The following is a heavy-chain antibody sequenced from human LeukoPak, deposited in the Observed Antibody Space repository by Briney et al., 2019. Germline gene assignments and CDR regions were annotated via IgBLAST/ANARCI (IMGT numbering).Heavy chain of an antibody. V-gene: IGHV7-4-1*02. D-gene: IGHD3-22*01. CDR1: GYTFSSNA. J-gene: IGHJ4*02. CDR3: ARGYDSSGYFSD. Sequence: GASVKVSCKASGYTFSSNAINWVRQAPGQGLEWMGWIDTNTGNPTYAQGFTGQFVFSLDTSVSTAYLQISSLKAEDTAEYFYARGYDSSGYFSDWGQGTLVTVSS. CDR2: IDTNTGNP.